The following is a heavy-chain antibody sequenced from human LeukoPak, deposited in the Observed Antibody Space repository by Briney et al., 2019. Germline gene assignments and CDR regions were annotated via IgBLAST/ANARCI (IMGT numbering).Heavy chain of an antibody. D-gene: IGHD1-26*01. Sequence: GGSLRLSCAASGFTFINAWMAWVRQAPGKGLEWVGRIKTKAHGGTIEYAAPVKGRFTISRDDSKNTLYLQMNSLKTEDTAVYYCTTDGVGVEGATYDNWGQGTLVSVSS. CDR1: GFTFINAW. CDR2: IKTKAHGGTI. V-gene: IGHV3-15*01. J-gene: IGHJ4*02. CDR3: TTDGVGVEGATYDN.